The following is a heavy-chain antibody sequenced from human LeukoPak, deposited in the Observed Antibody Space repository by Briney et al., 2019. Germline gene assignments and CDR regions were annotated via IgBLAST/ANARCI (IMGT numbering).Heavy chain of an antibody. CDR1: GYTFTGYY. CDR2: INPNSGGT. D-gene: IGHD2-15*01. Sequence: ASVKVSCKASGYTFTGYYMRWVRQAPGQGLEWMGWINPNSGGTNYAQKFQGRVTMTRDTSISTAYMELSRLRSDDTAVYYCARPRRYCSGGSCYFDYWGQGTLVTVSS. J-gene: IGHJ4*02. V-gene: IGHV1-2*02. CDR3: ARPRRYCSGGSCYFDY.